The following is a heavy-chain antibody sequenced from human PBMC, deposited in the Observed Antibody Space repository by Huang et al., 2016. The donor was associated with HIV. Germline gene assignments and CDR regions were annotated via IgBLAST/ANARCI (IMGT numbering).Heavy chain of an antibody. D-gene: IGHD1-7*01. V-gene: IGHV3-7*01. Sequence: VESGGRLVQPGGSIRLSCVGSTFTFGAYWMSWVRQCPGKGLEWVANIKKEESEKYDVESVKGRLNISRDNAKKVLFLEMNNVRVEDTATYYYATKTAAMDIWGQGTTVTVS. CDR2: IKKEESEK. CDR3: ATKTAAMDI. J-gene: IGHJ6*02. CDR1: TFTFGAYW.